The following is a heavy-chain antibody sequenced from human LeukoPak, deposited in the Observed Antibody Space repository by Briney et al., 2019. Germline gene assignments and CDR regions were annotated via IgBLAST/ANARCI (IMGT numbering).Heavy chain of an antibody. CDR3: ARALILWFGESPYYYGMDV. Sequence: GGSLRLSCAASGFTVSSNYMSWVRQAPGKGLEWVSVIYSGGSTYYADSVKGRFTISRDNSKKRLYLQMNSLRAEDTAVYYCARALILWFGESPYYYGMDVWGQGTTVTVSS. D-gene: IGHD3-10*01. V-gene: IGHV3-66*01. CDR2: IYSGGST. J-gene: IGHJ6*02. CDR1: GFTVSSNY.